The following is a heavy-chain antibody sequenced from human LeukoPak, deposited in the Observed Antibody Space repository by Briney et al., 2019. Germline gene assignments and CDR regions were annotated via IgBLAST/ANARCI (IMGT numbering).Heavy chain of an antibody. D-gene: IGHD3-22*01. CDR2: IIPILGIA. CDR3: ARDDSSGYSNDAFDI. V-gene: IGHV1-69*04. Sequence: GASVKVSCKASGGTFSSYAISWVRQAPGQGLEWMGRIIPILGIANYAQKFQGRVTITADKSTSTAYMELRSLRSEDTAVYYCARDDSSGYSNDAFDIWGQGTMVTVSS. CDR1: GGTFSSYA. J-gene: IGHJ3*02.